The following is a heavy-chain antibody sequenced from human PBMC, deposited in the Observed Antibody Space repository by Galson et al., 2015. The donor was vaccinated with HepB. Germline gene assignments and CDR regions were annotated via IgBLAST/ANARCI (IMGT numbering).Heavy chain of an antibody. CDR1: GYTFTSYG. J-gene: IGHJ4*02. Sequence: SVKVSCKAPGYTFTSYGISWVRQAPGQGLEWMGWISAYNGNTNYAQKLQGRVTMTTDTSTSTAYMELRSLRSDDTAVYYCARDLREYYYDFWSGYYHPGYFDYWGQGTLVTVSS. CDR3: ARDLREYYYDFWSGYYHPGYFDY. V-gene: IGHV1-18*04. CDR2: ISAYNGNT. D-gene: IGHD3-3*01.